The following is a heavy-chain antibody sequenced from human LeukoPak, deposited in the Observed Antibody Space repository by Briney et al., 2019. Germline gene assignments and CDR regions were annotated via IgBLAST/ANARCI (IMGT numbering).Heavy chain of an antibody. CDR1: GGSFSGYY. Sequence: SETLSLTCAVYGGSFSGYYWSWIRQPPGKGLEWIGEIYHSGSTNYNPSLKSRVTISVDKSKNQFSLKLSSVTAADTAVYYCARDRGYGMDVWGQGTTVTVSS. D-gene: IGHD3-10*01. CDR3: ARDRGYGMDV. J-gene: IGHJ6*02. V-gene: IGHV4-34*01. CDR2: IYHSGST.